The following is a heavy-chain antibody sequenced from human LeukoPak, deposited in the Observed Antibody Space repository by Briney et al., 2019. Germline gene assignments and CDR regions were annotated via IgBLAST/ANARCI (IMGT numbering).Heavy chain of an antibody. CDR2: IRSKANSYAT. CDR3: AKVRGIWFGDLGAQDV. J-gene: IGHJ6*04. Sequence: GGSLRLSCAASGFTFSGSAMHWVRQASGKGLEWVGRIRSKANSYATAYAASVKGRFTISRDDSKNTAYLQMNSLKTEDTAVYYCAKVRGIWFGDLGAQDVWGKGTTVTISS. D-gene: IGHD3-10*01. CDR1: GFTFSGSA. V-gene: IGHV3-73*01.